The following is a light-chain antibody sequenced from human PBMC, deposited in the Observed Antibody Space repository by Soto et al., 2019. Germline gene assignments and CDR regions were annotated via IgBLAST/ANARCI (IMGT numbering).Light chain of an antibody. Sequence: QPVLTQPASVSGSPGQSITISCTGSSSDVGSHNLVSWYQQHPGKAPKLMIYDVSKRPSGVSNRFSGSKSGNTASLTISGLQAEDEADYCCCSYAGSSTVVFGGGTKLTVL. CDR2: DVS. V-gene: IGLV2-23*02. CDR3: CSYAGSSTVV. CDR1: SSDVGSHNL. J-gene: IGLJ2*01.